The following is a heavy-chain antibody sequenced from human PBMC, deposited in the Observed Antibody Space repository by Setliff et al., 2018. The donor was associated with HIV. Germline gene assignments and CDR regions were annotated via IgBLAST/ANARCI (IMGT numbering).Heavy chain of an antibody. CDR2: VDPEDGET. D-gene: IGHD3-3*01. CDR3: ATMAENNYDFWSAYYRWFDP. J-gene: IGHJ5*02. CDR1: GYTFTDYY. V-gene: IGHV1-69-2*01. Sequence: GASVKVSCKASGYTFTDYYIHWVQQAPGKGLEWVGRVDPEDGETRIAEKFQGRVTLTAETSKDTAYMELSCLRYEDTAVYYCATMAENNYDFWSAYYRWFDPWGQGTLVTVSS.